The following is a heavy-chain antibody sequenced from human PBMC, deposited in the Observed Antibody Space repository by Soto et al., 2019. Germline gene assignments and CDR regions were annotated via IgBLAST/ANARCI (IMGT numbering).Heavy chain of an antibody. CDR1: GGTFRTYT. CDR2: IIPILGIT. V-gene: IGHV1-69*02. CDR3: ARGGAADSYYVMDV. Sequence: SVKVSCKASGGTFRTYTISWVRQAPGQGLEWMGRIIPILGITNYAQKFQGRVTITADQSTSTAYMELSSLRSEDTAVYYCARGGAADSYYVMDVWGQGTTVTVSS. D-gene: IGHD6-13*01. J-gene: IGHJ6*02.